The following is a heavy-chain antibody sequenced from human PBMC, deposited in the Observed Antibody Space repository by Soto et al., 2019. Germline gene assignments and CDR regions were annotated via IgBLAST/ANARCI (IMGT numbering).Heavy chain of an antibody. CDR2: ISGNGGST. CDR1: GFTFSSYA. CDR3: VRDHNWAFDY. J-gene: IGHJ4*02. Sequence: GGSLRLSCAASGFTFSSYAMHWVRQAPGKGLEYVSAISGNGGSTYYANSVKGRFTISRDNSKNTLYLQMNSLRVEDTARYYCVRDHNWAFDYWDPRTLVTVSS. V-gene: IGHV3-64*01. D-gene: IGHD1-20*01.